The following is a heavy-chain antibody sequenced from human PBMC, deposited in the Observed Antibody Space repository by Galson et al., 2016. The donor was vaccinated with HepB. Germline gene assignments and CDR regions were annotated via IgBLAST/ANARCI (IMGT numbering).Heavy chain of an antibody. CDR1: GFTFDVHW. CDR2: VNSDEKIT. CDR3: ARDKGSGTYYNPGLDYYGMDV. J-gene: IGHJ6*02. Sequence: SLRLSCAASGFTFDVHWMHWVRQAPGRGLVWVSRVNSDEKITHYADSVKGRITISRDNAMNTLYLQMNSLRAEDTAVYYCARDKGSGTYYNPGLDYYGMDVWGQGTTVTVSS. D-gene: IGHD3-10*01. V-gene: IGHV3-74*01.